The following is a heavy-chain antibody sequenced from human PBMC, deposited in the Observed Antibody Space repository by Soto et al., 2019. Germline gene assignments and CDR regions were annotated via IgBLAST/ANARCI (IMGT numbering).Heavy chain of an antibody. CDR1: GYTFTGYY. Sequence: ASVKVSCKASGYTFTGYYMHCVRQAPGQGLEWMGWINPNSGGTNYAQKFQGRVTMTRDTSISTAYMELSRLRSDDTAVYYCARDFYYDSSITFPDWGQGTLVTVS. CDR2: INPNSGGT. D-gene: IGHD3-22*01. CDR3: ARDFYYDSSITFPD. J-gene: IGHJ4*02. V-gene: IGHV1-2*02.